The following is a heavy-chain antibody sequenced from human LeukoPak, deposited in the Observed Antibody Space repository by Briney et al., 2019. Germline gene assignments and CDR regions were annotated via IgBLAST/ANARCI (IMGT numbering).Heavy chain of an antibody. Sequence: SETLSLTCSVSDYSIRSGYQWGWIRQAPGKGLEWIGSINYSGRTYDNPSLKSRVTISIDTSKNQLFLKLRSTTAADTAHYYSXRAEINDYNRYWGQGILVIVSS. D-gene: IGHD4-11*01. J-gene: IGHJ4*02. V-gene: IGHV4-38-2*01. CDR3: XRAEINDYNRY. CDR2: INYSGRT. CDR1: DYSIRSGYQ.